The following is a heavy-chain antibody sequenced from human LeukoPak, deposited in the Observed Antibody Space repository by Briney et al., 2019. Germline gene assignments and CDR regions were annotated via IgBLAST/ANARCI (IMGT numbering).Heavy chain of an antibody. CDR1: GGTFSSYA. V-gene: IGHV1-69*05. CDR3: ARDEAFGQWLAPGDY. Sequence: ASVKVSCKASGGTFSSYAISWVRQAPGQGLEWMGRIIPIFGTANYAQKFQGRVTITTDESTSTAYVELSSLRSEDTAVYYCARDEAFGQWLAPGDYWGQGTLVTVSS. D-gene: IGHD6-19*01. CDR2: IIPIFGTA. J-gene: IGHJ4*02.